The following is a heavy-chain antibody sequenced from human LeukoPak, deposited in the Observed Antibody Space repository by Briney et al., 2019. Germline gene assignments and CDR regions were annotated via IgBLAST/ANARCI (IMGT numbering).Heavy chain of an antibody. J-gene: IGHJ4*02. CDR2: TSSDGSDQ. CDR3: ARGSVGTPPPFDF. V-gene: IGHV3-30-3*01. CDR1: GFTFSRYA. D-gene: IGHD2-15*01. Sequence: GGSLRLSCAASGFTFSRYALHWVRQAPGKGLEWVALTSSDGSDQYYADFVKGRFTISKDKSKNTLYLQMNSLKIEDTAVYYCARGSVGTPPPFDFWDQGTLVTVSS.